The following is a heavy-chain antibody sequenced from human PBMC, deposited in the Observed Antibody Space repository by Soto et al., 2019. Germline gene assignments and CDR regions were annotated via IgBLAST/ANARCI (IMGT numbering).Heavy chain of an antibody. V-gene: IGHV1-46*01. CDR3: AKEGLAARPDDAFDI. Sequence: ASVKVSCKASGYTFTSYYMHWVRQAPGQGLEWMGIINPSGGSTSYAQKFQGRVTMTRDTSTSTVYMELSSLRAEDTAVYYCAKEGLAARPDDAFDIWGQGTMVTVSS. J-gene: IGHJ3*02. CDR2: INPSGGST. CDR1: GYTFTSYY. D-gene: IGHD6-6*01.